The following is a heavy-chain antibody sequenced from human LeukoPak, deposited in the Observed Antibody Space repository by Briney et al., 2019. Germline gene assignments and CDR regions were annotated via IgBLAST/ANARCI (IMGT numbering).Heavy chain of an antibody. CDR1: GYTFTTYW. CDR3: ARVPAAILGWFDP. CDR2: IYPGDSDT. D-gene: IGHD2-2*02. Sequence: GESLKISCKGSGYTFTTYWIGWVRQMPGKGLEWMGIIYPGDSDTRYSPSFQGQVTISADKSISTAYLQWSSLKASDTAMYYCARVPAAILGWFDPWGQGTLVTVSS. V-gene: IGHV5-51*01. J-gene: IGHJ5*02.